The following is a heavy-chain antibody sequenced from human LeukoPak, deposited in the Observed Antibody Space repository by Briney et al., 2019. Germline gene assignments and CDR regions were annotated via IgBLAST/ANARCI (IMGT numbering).Heavy chain of an antibody. V-gene: IGHV4-4*07. CDR1: GGSISSYY. J-gene: IGHJ4*02. CDR2: IYTSGST. Sequence: SETLSLTCTVSGGSISSYYWSWIRQPAGKGLEWIGRIYTSGSTNYNPSLKSRVTMSVDTSKNQFSLKLSSVTAADTAMYYCARLPTLVTTYRYFDYWGQGTLVTVSS. D-gene: IGHD2/OR15-2a*01. CDR3: ARLPTLVTTYRYFDY.